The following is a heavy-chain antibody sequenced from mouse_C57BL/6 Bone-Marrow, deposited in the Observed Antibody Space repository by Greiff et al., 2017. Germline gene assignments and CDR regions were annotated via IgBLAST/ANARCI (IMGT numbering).Heavy chain of an antibody. J-gene: IGHJ2*01. CDR3: ARRRVTTRAYYFAN. D-gene: IGHD2-2*01. CDR2: IDPSDSYT. Sequence: QVQLQQSGAELVKPGASVKLSCKASGYTFTSYWMQWVKQRPGQGLEWIGEIDPSDSYTNYNQKFKGKATLTVDTSSSTAYMQLSSLTSEDSAVYYSARRRVTTRAYYFANGGKGTTLTAAS. V-gene: IGHV1-50*01. CDR1: GYTFTSYW.